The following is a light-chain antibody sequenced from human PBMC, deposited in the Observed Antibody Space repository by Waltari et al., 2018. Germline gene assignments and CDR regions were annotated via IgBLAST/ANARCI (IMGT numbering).Light chain of an antibody. V-gene: IGLV2-14*01. J-gene: IGLJ1*01. CDR3: TTHTSSSTYV. Sequence: QSALTQPASVSGSPGQSITISCTGTSSDVGDNNYVSWYQQFPGKAPQLIIYDVSNRPSWFSNRFSGSKSGNTASLTISGLQAEDEADYSCTTHTSSSTYVFGTGTKVSVL. CDR1: SSDVGDNNY. CDR2: DVS.